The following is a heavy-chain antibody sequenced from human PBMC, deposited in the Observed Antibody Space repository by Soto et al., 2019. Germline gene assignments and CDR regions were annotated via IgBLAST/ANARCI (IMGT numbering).Heavy chain of an antibody. CDR3: ATPNYDDFWRGSY. V-gene: IGHV1-2*02. Sequence: ASVKVSCKSSGYTFIDFYIHWVRQAPGQGLEWMGWINPNTGGAVYAQKFLGRVTMTRDTSISTAYMELSGLRSDDTAIYFCATPNYDDFWRGSYWGQGTLVTVSS. D-gene: IGHD3-3*01. CDR2: INPNTGGA. CDR1: GYTFIDFY. J-gene: IGHJ4*02.